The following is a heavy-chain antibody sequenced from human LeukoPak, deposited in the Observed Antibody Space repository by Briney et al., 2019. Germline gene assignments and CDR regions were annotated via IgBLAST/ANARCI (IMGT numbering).Heavy chain of an antibody. V-gene: IGHV4-39*07. CDR2: INHSGST. D-gene: IGHD6-13*01. CDR1: GGSISGSSYY. Sequence: SETLSLTCTVSGGSISGSSYYWGWIRQPPGKGLEWIGEINHSGSTNYNPSLKSRVTISVDTSKNQFSLKLSSVTAADTAVYYCARMIAAAGTEYFDLWGRGTLVTVSS. J-gene: IGHJ2*01. CDR3: ARMIAAAGTEYFDL.